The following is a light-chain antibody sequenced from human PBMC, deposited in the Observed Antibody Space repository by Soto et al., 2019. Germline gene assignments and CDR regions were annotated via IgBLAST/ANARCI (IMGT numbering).Light chain of an antibody. CDR3: SSYTDSSNYV. CDR2: QVT. J-gene: IGLJ1*01. CDR1: SSDLAIYNY. Sequence: QSVLTQPAAVSGSPGQSITIPCTRTSSDLAIYNYVSWYQQQPGKAPKLMLYQVTNRPSGVSNRFSGPKSGNTASLTISGLQAEDEADYYCSSYTDSSNYVFGTGTKVTVL. V-gene: IGLV2-14*01.